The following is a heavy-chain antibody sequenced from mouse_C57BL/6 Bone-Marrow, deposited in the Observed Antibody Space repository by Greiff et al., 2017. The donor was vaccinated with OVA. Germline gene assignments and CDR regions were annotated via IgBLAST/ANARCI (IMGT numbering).Heavy chain of an antibody. D-gene: IGHD2-3*01. CDR3: TYEYFDV. J-gene: IGHJ1*03. V-gene: IGHV1-15*01. CDR1: GYTFTDYE. Sequence: VQLQESGAELVRPGASVTLSCKASGYTFTDYEMHWVKQTPVHGLEWIGAIDPETGGTAYNQKFKGKAILTADKSSSTAYMELRSLTSEDSAVYYCTYEYFDVWGTGTTVTVAS. CDR2: IDPETGGT.